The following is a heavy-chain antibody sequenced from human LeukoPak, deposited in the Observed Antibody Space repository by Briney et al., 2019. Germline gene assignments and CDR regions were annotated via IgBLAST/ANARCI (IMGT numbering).Heavy chain of an antibody. J-gene: IGHJ4*02. V-gene: IGHV3-21*01. CDR2: ISSSSSYI. CDR1: GFTFSSYS. Sequence: PGGSLRLSCAASGFTFSSYSMNWVRQAPGKGLEWVSSISSSSSYIYYADSVKGQFSISRDNAKNSLYPQMNSLRAEDTAVYYCARDIGSSYYYGSGSYLFDYWGQGTLVSVSA. CDR3: ARDIGSSYYYGSGSYLFDY. D-gene: IGHD3-10*01.